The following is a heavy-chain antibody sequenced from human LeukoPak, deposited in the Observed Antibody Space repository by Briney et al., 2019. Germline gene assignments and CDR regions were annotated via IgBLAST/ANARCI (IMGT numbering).Heavy chain of an antibody. Sequence: ASVKVSCKASGGTFSSYAISWVRQAPGQGLEWMGGIIPIFGTANYAQKFQGRVTITADKSTSTAYMELSSLRSEDTAVYYCAKGGPQVATIFPFDYWGQGTLVTVSS. CDR3: AKGGPQVATIFPFDY. CDR1: GGTFSSYA. D-gene: IGHD5-12*01. V-gene: IGHV1-69*06. CDR2: IIPIFGTA. J-gene: IGHJ4*02.